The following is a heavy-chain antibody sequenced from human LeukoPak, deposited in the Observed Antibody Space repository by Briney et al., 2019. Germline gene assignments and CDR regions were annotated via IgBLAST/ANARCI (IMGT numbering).Heavy chain of an antibody. CDR1: GFTFSSYS. V-gene: IGHV3-21*01. D-gene: IGHD3-22*01. CDR3: ARGIHYYDSSGYEFDY. CDR2: ISSSSRYI. J-gene: IGHJ4*02. Sequence: GGSLRLSCAASGFTFSSYSMNWVRQAPGKGLEWVSSISSSSRYIYYADAVKGRFTISRDNAKNSLYLQMNSLRAEDTAVYYCARGIHYYDSSGYEFDYWGQGTLVTVSS.